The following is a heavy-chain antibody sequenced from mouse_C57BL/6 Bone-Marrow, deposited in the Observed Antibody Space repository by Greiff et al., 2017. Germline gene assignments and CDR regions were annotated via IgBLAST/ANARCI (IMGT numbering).Heavy chain of an antibody. CDR2: ISSGGDYL. V-gene: IGHV5-9-1*02. CDR1: GFTFSSYA. J-gene: IGHJ2*01. Sequence: EVKVEESGEGLVKPGGSLKLSCAASGFTFSSYAMSWVRQTPEKRLEWVAYISSGGDYLYYADTVKGRFTISRDNARNTLYLQMSSQKSEVTARYDCTRDRFDYGGQGTTLTVSS. CDR3: TRDRFDY.